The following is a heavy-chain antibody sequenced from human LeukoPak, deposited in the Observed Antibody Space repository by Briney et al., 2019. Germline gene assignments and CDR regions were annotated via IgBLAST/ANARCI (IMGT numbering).Heavy chain of an antibody. CDR2: ISSSGSTK. Sequence: PGGSLRLSCAASGFTFSSYEMNWVRQAPGKGLEGVSYISSSGSTKYYADSVKGRFTISRDNAKNSLYLQMNSLRAEDTAVYYCARRWKFDPWGKGTLVTVSS. D-gene: IGHD1-1*01. CDR3: ARRWKFDP. J-gene: IGHJ5*02. CDR1: GFTFSSYE. V-gene: IGHV3-48*03.